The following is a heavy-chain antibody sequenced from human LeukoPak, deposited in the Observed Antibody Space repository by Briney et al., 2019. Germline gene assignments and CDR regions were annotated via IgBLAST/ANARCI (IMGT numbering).Heavy chain of an antibody. Sequence: PSETLSLTCTVSGGSVSSGSYYWSWIRQPPGKGLEWIGSIYYSGSTYYNPSLKSRVTISVDTSKNQFSLKLSSVTAADTAVYYCARRELYGSPSTFDYWGQGTLVTVSS. D-gene: IGHD1-26*01. CDR2: IYYSGST. V-gene: IGHV4-39*01. J-gene: IGHJ4*02. CDR1: GGSVSSGSYY. CDR3: ARRELYGSPSTFDY.